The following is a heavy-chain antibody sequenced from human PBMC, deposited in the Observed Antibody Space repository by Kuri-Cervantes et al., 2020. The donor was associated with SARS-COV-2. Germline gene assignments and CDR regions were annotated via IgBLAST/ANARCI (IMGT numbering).Heavy chain of an antibody. D-gene: IGHD1-26*01. J-gene: IGHJ4*02. CDR1: GYPISSGYN. Sequence: SQTLSLTCGVSGYPISSGYNWGWIRQPPGKGLEWIGSVYHSGETYYNPSLNRRVSISIDASKNQFSLKLTSVTAADTAVYYCARDLQKWEQPEYWGQGALVTVSS. CDR3: ARDLQKWEQPEY. V-gene: IGHV4-38-2*02. CDR2: VYHSGET.